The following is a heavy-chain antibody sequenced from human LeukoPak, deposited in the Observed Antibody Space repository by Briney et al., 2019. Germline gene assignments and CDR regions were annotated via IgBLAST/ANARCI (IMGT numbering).Heavy chain of an antibody. Sequence: WVRQAPGKGLEWIGSIDYIGTTDYNPSLTSRVTISADTSKRQSSLQLNSVTAADTAVYYCARVYGSGSYYWFDPWGQGTLVTVSS. D-gene: IGHD3-10*01. J-gene: IGHJ5*02. CDR2: IDYIGTT. V-gene: IGHV4-39*01. CDR3: ARVYGSGSYYWFDP.